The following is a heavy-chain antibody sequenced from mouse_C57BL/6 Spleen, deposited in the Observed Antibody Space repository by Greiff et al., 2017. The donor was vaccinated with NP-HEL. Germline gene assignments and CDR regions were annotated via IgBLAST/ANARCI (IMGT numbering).Heavy chain of an antibody. CDR3: AGDYYGSSRWYFDV. J-gene: IGHJ1*03. CDR2: INYDGSST. D-gene: IGHD1-1*01. CDR1: GFTFSDYY. V-gene: IGHV5-16*01. Sequence: EVQLVESEGGLVQPGSSMKLSCTASGFTFSDYYMAWVRQVPEKGLEWVANINYDGSSTYYLDSLKSRFIITRDNSKNILYLKMRSLKSEDTATYYCAGDYYGSSRWYFDVWGTGTTVTVSS.